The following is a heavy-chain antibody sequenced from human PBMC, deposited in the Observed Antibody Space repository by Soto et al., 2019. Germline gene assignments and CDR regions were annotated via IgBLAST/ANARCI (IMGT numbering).Heavy chain of an antibody. CDR1: GGSMSSGGYS. CDR2: IYHTGST. J-gene: IGHJ6*02. CDR3: AKVGDFWGMDV. Sequence: QLQLQESGSGLVKPSQTLSLTCAVSGGSMSSGGYSWGWIPQPPGKGLEWIGYIYHTGSTYYNPSLKRRGDISVDRYKNQFSLKLNPVTAADTAVYYCAKVGDFWGMDVWGQGTTVTVSS. V-gene: IGHV4-30-2*01. D-gene: IGHD3-3*01.